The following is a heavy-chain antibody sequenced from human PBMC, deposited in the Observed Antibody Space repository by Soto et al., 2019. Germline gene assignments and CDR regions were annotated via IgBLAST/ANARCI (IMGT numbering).Heavy chain of an antibody. CDR3: ARNWFSVAGRFNFDY. CDR2: VDYSGNS. V-gene: IGHV4-59*01. J-gene: IGHJ4*02. D-gene: IGHD6-19*01. CDR1: GGSINTYY. Sequence: SETLSLTCTVSGGSINTYYWSWIRQPPGKGLEWIGYVDYSGNSDSSPPLKSRVTISIDTSKKQVSLKLNSVTAADTAVYYCARNWFSVAGRFNFDYWGQGIPVTVSS.